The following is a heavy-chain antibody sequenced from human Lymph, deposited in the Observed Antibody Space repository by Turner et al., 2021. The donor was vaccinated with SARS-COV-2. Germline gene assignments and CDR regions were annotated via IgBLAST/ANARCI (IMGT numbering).Heavy chain of an antibody. J-gene: IGHJ5*02. CDR1: GGTFSSYA. Sequence: QVQLVQSGAEVKKPGSSVKVSFKASGGTFSSYAITWVRQAPGQGLEWMGGIIPILAIANYEQKFQGRVTITAEKSTSTAYMELSSLRSEDTAVYYCARDSPYCSSTSCYDPWGQGTLVTVSS. V-gene: IGHV1-69*10. CDR3: ARDSPYCSSTSCYDP. D-gene: IGHD2-2*01. CDR2: IIPILAIA.